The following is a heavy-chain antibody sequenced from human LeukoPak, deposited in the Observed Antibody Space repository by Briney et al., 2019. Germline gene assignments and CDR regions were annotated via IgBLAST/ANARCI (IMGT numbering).Heavy chain of an antibody. CDR2: INPNSGGT. CDR1: GYTFTDYY. J-gene: IGHJ5*02. CDR3: ARDPGIAAAGTTWFDP. V-gene: IGHV1-2*02. D-gene: IGHD6-13*01. Sequence: ASVKVSCKTSGYTFTDYYIHWVRQAPGQGPEWMGWINPNSGGTNSAQKFQGRVTMTRDTSISTAYMELSRLRSDDTAVYYCARDPGIAAAGTTWFDPWGQGTLVTVSS.